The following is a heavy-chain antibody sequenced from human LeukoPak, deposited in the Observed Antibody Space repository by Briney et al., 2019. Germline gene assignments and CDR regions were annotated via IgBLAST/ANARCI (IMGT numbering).Heavy chain of an antibody. V-gene: IGHV1-69*01. CDR1: GGTFSSYA. CDR2: IIPIFGTA. J-gene: IGHJ4*02. CDR3: ASSARTVTTVTFDY. Sequence: SVKVSCKASGGTFSSYAISWVRQAPGQGLEWIEGIIPIFGTANYAQKFQGRVTITADESTSTAYMELSSLRSEDTAVYYCASSARTVTTVTFDYWGQGTLVTVSS. D-gene: IGHD4-17*01.